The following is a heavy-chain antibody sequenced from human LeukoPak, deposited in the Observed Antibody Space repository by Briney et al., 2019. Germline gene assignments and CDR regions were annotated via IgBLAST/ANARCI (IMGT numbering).Heavy chain of an antibody. Sequence: SETLSLTCAVYGGSFSGYYWSWIRQPPGKGLEWIGEINHSGSTNYNPFLKSRVTISVDTSKNQFSLKLSSVTAADTAVYYCARGRITMVRGVSVYYFDYWGQGTLVTVSS. CDR3: ARGRITMVRGVSVYYFDY. CDR1: GGSFSGYY. D-gene: IGHD3-10*01. CDR2: INHSGST. J-gene: IGHJ4*02. V-gene: IGHV4-34*01.